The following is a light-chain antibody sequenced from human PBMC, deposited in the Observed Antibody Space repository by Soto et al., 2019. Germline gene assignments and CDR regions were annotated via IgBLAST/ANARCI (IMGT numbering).Light chain of an antibody. V-gene: IGLV2-14*01. CDR3: SSYTSGSLRV. CDR2: EVS. Sequence: QSVLTQPASVSGPPGQSITISCTGTSSDAGGYNYVSWYQHHPGKAPKLLIYEVSYRPSGVSDRFSGSKSANTASLTISGLQAEDEADYYCSSYTSGSLRVFGTGTKVTVL. CDR1: SSDAGGYNY. J-gene: IGLJ1*01.